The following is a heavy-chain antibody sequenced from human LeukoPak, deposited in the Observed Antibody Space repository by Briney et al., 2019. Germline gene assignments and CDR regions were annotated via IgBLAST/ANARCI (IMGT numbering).Heavy chain of an antibody. V-gene: IGHV7-4-1*02. CDR3: ARDADCTNGVCYSRATPFDY. CDR2: INTNTGNP. Sequence: ASVKVSCKASGYTFTGYAMNWVRQAPGQGLEWMGWINTNTGNPTYAQGFTGRFVFSLDTSVSTAYLQISSLKAEDTAVYYCARDADCTNGVCYSRATPFDYWGQGTLVTVSS. D-gene: IGHD2-8*01. J-gene: IGHJ4*02. CDR1: GYTFTGYA.